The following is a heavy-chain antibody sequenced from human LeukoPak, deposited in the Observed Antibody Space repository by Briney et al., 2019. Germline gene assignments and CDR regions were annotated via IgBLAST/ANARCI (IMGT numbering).Heavy chain of an antibody. CDR2: IDPSDSYT. Sequence: GESLKISCKGSAYNFANYWISWVRQMPGKGLERMGRIDPSDSYTDYSPSFQGHVTLSVDKSINTAYLQWSGLKASDTATYYCARDQSGGSTFWYFDLWGRGTLVTVSS. CDR1: AYNFANYW. CDR3: ARDQSGGSTFWYFDL. V-gene: IGHV5-10-1*01. J-gene: IGHJ2*01. D-gene: IGHD4-23*01.